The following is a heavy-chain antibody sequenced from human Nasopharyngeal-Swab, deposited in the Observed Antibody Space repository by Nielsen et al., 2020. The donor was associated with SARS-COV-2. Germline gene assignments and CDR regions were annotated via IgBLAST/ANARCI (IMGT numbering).Heavy chain of an antibody. CDR3: AKGASSGWNYFDY. Sequence: GESLKISCAASGFTFSNHAMSWVRQAPGKGLEWVSSTTDSGSSTYYADSVKGRFTISRDNSKNTLYLQMNSLRAEDTAVYYCAKGASSGWNYFDYWGQGTLVTVSS. V-gene: IGHV3-23*01. D-gene: IGHD6-19*01. CDR2: TTDSGSST. J-gene: IGHJ4*02. CDR1: GFTFSNHA.